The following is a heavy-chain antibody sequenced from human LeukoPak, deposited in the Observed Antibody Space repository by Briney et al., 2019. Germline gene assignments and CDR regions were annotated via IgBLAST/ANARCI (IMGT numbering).Heavy chain of an antibody. D-gene: IGHD4-11*01. CDR2: ISSDGSGK. J-gene: IGHJ4*02. Sequence: PGGSLRLSCVASGFTFRGHWMNWVRQAPGQGMEWVANISSDGSGKYHVDSVQGRFTISRDNAKNSLYLQMNSLRAEDTAVYYCVRDATGLTNWGQGTLVTVSS. V-gene: IGHV3-7*01. CDR3: VRDATGLTN. CDR1: GFTFRGHW.